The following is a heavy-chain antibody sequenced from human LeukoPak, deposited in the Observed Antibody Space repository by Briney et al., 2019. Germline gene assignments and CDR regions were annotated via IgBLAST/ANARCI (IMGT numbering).Heavy chain of an antibody. J-gene: IGHJ4*02. D-gene: IGHD3-3*01. CDR3: ATSVLRFLDRFDY. CDR2: FDPEDGET. CDR1: GYTLTELS. V-gene: IGHV1-24*01. Sequence: WASVKVPCKVSGYTLTELSMHWVRQAPGKELEWMGGFDPEDGETIYAQKFQGRVTMTEDTSTDTAYMELSSLRSEDTAVYYCATSVLRFLDRFDYWGQGTLVTVSS.